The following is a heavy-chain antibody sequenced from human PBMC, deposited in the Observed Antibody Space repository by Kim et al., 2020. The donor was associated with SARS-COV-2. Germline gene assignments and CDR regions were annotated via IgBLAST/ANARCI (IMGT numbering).Heavy chain of an antibody. D-gene: IGHD6-19*01. CDR3: ARAQRYSSGWYLPQFDY. Sequence: SVKVSCKASGGTFSSYAISWVRQAPGQGLEWMGGIIPIFGTANYAQKFQGRVTITADESTSTAYMELSSLRSEDTAVYYCARAQRYSSGWYLPQFDYWGQGTLVTVSS. V-gene: IGHV1-69*13. J-gene: IGHJ4*02. CDR2: IIPIFGTA. CDR1: GGTFSSYA.